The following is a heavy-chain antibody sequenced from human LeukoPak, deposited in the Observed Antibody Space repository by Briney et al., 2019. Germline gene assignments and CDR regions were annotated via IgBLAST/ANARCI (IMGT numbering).Heavy chain of an antibody. Sequence: GGSLRLSCVTSGFTFSSYGMHWVRQVPGKGLEWVAVISYDAKSYYHVDSVKGRFTISRDNSKNSLYLQMNSLRTEDTALYYCAKGKNTGSYLSHVDYWGQGTLVTVSS. CDR1: GFTFSSYG. V-gene: IGHV3-30*18. CDR3: AKGKNTGSYLSHVDY. J-gene: IGHJ4*02. CDR2: ISYDAKSY. D-gene: IGHD3-10*01.